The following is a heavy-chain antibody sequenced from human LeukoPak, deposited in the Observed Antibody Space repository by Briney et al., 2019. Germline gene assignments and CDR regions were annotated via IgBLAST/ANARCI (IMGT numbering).Heavy chain of an antibody. V-gene: IGHV4-4*02. J-gene: IGHJ4*02. CDR3: ARDRGGYTYSHDY. Sequence: PSETLSLTCAVSGASISSNNWWIWVRQSPEKGLEWIGEIYHDGSTNYNPSLKSRVTISMDKSKNQLSLKLNFVTAADTAVYYCARDRGGYTYSHDYWGQGTLVTVSS. CDR2: IYHDGST. CDR1: GASISSNNW. D-gene: IGHD5-18*01.